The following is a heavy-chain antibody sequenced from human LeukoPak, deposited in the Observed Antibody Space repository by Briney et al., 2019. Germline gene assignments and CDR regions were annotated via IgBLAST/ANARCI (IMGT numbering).Heavy chain of an antibody. D-gene: IGHD2-15*01. Sequence: ASVKVSCKASGYTFTSYGISWVRQAPGQGLEWMGWISAYNGNTNYAQKLQGRVTMTTDTSTSTAYMELRSVRSDDTAVYYCARDRFVVVVAATPHYYYYYGMDVWGQGTTVTVSS. J-gene: IGHJ6*02. CDR1: GYTFTSYG. CDR2: ISAYNGNT. CDR3: ARDRFVVVVAATPHYYYYYGMDV. V-gene: IGHV1-18*01.